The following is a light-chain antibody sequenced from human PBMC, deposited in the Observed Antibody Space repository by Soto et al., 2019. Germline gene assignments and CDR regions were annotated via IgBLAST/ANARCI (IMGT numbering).Light chain of an antibody. CDR3: MQALQIRT. Sequence: EIVMTQSPLSLPVTPGEPASISCRSSQSLLHTNGYNYLDWYLQKPGQSPQLLIYLGSNRASGVPERFSGSGSGTDFTLKITRVEGEDVGVYYCMQALQIRTFGQGTKVEI. J-gene: IGKJ1*01. CDR1: QSLLHTNGYNY. V-gene: IGKV2-28*01. CDR2: LGS.